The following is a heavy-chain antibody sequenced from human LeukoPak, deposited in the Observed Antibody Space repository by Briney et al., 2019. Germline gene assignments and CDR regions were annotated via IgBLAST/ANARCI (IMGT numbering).Heavy chain of an antibody. CDR2: VSGSGVST. Sequence: PGGSLRLSCAASGFTFNNYAMNWVRQAPGKGLKWISAVSGSGVSTYYADSVKGRFTISRDNSKNTLYLQMNSLRAEDTAVYYCAKSPHNWNPNWFDPWGQGTLVTVSS. J-gene: IGHJ5*02. CDR1: GFTFNNYA. CDR3: AKSPHNWNPNWFDP. D-gene: IGHD1-20*01. V-gene: IGHV3-23*01.